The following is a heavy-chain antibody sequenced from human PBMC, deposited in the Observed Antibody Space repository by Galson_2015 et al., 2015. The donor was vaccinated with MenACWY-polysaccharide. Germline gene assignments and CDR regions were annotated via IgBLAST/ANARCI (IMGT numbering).Heavy chain of an antibody. Sequence: SLRLSCAASGFTFSSHWMHWVRRAPGKGLVWVSRINRDGSSTSYADSVKGRFTISRDNAKNTLYLQMNSLRAEDTAVYYCARPRNYYDSSGPFGYWGQGTLVTVSS. J-gene: IGHJ4*02. CDR2: INRDGSST. CDR1: GFTFSSHW. D-gene: IGHD3-22*01. CDR3: ARPRNYYDSSGPFGY. V-gene: IGHV3-74*01.